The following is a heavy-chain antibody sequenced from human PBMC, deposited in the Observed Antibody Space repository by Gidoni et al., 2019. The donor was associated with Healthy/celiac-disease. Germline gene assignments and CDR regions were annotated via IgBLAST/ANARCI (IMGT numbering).Heavy chain of an antibody. CDR2: INHSGST. CDR3: ARGLPSTHPRSYYGSGSYRPRYLHDY. Sequence: QVQLQQWGAGLLKPSETLSLTCAVYGGSFSGYYWSWIRQPPGKGLEWIGEINHSGSTNYNPSLKSRVTISVDTSKNQFSLKLSSVTAADTAVYYCARGLPSTHPRSYYGSGSYRPRYLHDYWGQGTLVTVSS. CDR1: GGSFSGYY. D-gene: IGHD3-10*01. V-gene: IGHV4-34*01. J-gene: IGHJ4*02.